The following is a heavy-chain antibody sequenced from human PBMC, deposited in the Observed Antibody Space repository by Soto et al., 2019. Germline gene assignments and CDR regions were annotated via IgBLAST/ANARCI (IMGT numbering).Heavy chain of an antibody. Sequence: ASVKVSCKVSGYTLTELSMHWVRQAPGKGLEWMGGFDPEDGETIYAQKFQGRVTMTEDTSTDTAYMELSSLRSEDTAVYYCATRPIYYVWGSYRYNYFDYWGQGTLVTV. J-gene: IGHJ4*02. CDR1: GYTLTELS. CDR3: ATRPIYYVWGSYRYNYFDY. CDR2: FDPEDGET. D-gene: IGHD3-16*02. V-gene: IGHV1-24*01.